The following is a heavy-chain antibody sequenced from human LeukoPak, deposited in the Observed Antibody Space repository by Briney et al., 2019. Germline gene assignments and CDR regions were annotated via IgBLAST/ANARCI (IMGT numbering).Heavy chain of an antibody. CDR3: ASRDYGDYDFDY. J-gene: IGHJ4*02. CDR2: IYTSGST. Sequence: SETLSLACTVSGGSISSGSYCWSWIRQPAGKGLEWIGRIYTSGSTNYNPSLKSRVTISVDTSKNQFSLKLSSVTAADTAVYYCASRDYGDYDFDYWGQGTLVTVSS. CDR1: GGSISSGSYC. V-gene: IGHV4-61*02. D-gene: IGHD4-17*01.